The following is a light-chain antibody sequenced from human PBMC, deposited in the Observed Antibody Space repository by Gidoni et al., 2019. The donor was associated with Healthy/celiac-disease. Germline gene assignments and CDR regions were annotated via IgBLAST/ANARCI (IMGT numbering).Light chain of an antibody. Sequence: EIVMTQSPATLSVSPGERATLSCRASQSVSSNLAWYQQKPGQAPRLLIYGASTRATGIPVRFSGSGSGTEFTLTISSMQSEDFEVYYCQKYNNWTLNFGPGTKVDIK. CDR2: GAS. CDR1: QSVSSN. CDR3: QKYNNWTLN. J-gene: IGKJ3*01. V-gene: IGKV3-15*01.